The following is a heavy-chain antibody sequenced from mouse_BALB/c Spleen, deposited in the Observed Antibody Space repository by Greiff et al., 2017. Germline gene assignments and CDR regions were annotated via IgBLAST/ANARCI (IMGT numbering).Heavy chain of an antibody. Sequence: VQLQESGAELAKPGASVKMSCKASGYTFTSYWMHWVKQRPGQGLEWIGYINPSTGYTEYNQKFKDKATLTADKSSSTAYMQLSSLTSEDSAVYYCARSDYDGGWFAYWGQGTLVTVSA. CDR1: GYTFTSYW. V-gene: IGHV1-7*01. J-gene: IGHJ3*01. D-gene: IGHD2-4*01. CDR3: ARSDYDGGWFAY. CDR2: INPSTGYT.